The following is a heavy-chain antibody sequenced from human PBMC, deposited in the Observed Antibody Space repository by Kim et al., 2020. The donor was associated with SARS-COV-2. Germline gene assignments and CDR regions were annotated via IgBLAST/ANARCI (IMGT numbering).Heavy chain of an antibody. J-gene: IGHJ4*02. CDR2: IYYSGST. D-gene: IGHD6-13*01. CDR3: ARYYAPGIAAAGTHFYYFDY. Sequence: SETLSLTCTVSGGSISSGGYYWSWIRQHPGKGLEWIVYIYYSGSTYYNPSLKSRVTISVDTSKNQFSLKLSSVTAADTAVYYCARYYAPGIAAAGTHFYYFDYWGQGTLVTVSS. CDR1: GGSISSGGYY. V-gene: IGHV4-31*03.